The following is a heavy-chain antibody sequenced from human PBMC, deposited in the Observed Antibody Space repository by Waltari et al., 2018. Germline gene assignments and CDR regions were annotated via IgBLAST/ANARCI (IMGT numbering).Heavy chain of an antibody. D-gene: IGHD3-3*01. CDR1: GYSISSGYY. V-gene: IGHV4-38-2*01. Sequence: QVQLQESGPGLVKPSETLSLTCAVSGYSISSGYYWGWIRQPPGKGLEWIGSIYHSGSTYYNPSLKSRVTISVDTSKNQFSLKLSSVTAADTAVYYCARVEGVVPHCYMDVWGKGTTVTVSS. J-gene: IGHJ6*03. CDR2: IYHSGST. CDR3: ARVEGVVPHCYMDV.